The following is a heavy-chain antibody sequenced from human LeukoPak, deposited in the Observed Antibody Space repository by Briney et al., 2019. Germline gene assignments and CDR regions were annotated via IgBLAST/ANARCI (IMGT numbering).Heavy chain of an antibody. V-gene: IGHV3-7*01. Sequence: PGGSLRLSCAASGFTFSSYWMSWVRQAPGKGLEWVANIKQDGSKKYYVDSVKGRFTISRDNAKNSLYLQMNSLRVEDTAVYYCASRIGSNLPDYWGQGTLVTVSP. D-gene: IGHD4-11*01. J-gene: IGHJ4*02. CDR2: IKQDGSKK. CDR3: ASRIGSNLPDY. CDR1: GFTFSSYW.